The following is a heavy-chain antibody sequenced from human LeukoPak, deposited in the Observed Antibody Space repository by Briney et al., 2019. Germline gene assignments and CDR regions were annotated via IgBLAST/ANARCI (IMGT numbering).Heavy chain of an antibody. CDR3: ARVKDYGDYWFDP. V-gene: IGHV4-30-4*01. D-gene: IGHD4-17*01. CDR2: IYYSGST. CDR1: GGSISSGDYY. Sequence: SETLSLTCTVSGGSISSGDYYWSWIRQPPGKGLEWIGYIYYSGSTYYNPSLKSRVTISVDMSKNQFSLQLSSVTAADTAVYYCARVKDYGDYWFDPWGQGTLVTVSS. J-gene: IGHJ5*02.